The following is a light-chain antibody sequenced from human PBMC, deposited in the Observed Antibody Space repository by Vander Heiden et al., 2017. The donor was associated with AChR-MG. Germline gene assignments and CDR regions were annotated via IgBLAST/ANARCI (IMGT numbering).Light chain of an antibody. V-gene: IGKV3-20*01. Sequence: EIVLTQSRGTLSLSPGERATLSCRASQSVSSSYLAWYQQKPGQAPRLLIYGASSRATGIPDRFSGSGSGTDFTLTISRLEPEDFAVYYCQQDGSSPRTFGGGTKVEIK. CDR2: GAS. CDR3: QQDGSSPRT. J-gene: IGKJ4*01. CDR1: QSVSSSY.